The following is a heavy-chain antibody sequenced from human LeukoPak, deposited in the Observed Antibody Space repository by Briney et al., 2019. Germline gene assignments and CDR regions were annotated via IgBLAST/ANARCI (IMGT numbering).Heavy chain of an antibody. CDR2: LGGDGTST. D-gene: IGHD3-22*01. CDR1: GFRLNNYA. CDR3: ATTLIAVVPRGYFQH. V-gene: IGHV3-23*01. J-gene: IGHJ1*01. Sequence: GGSLRLSCAASGFRLNNYAMSWVRQTPGKGLEWVSTLGGDGTSTFYADSVKGRFTVSRDTSKNTLYLEMNSLRAEDTALYYCATTLIAVVPRGYFQHWGQGTLVTVSS.